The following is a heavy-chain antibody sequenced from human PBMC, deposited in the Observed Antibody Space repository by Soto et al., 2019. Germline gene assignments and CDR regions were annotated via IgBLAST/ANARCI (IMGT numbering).Heavy chain of an antibody. V-gene: IGHV3-23*01. CDR2: ISGSGGST. Sequence: GSLRLSCAASGFTFSSYAMSWVRQAPGKGLEWVSAISGSGGSTYYADSVKGRFTISRDNSKNTLYLQMNSLRAEDTAVYYCAKGVSDFCIGYLNYWGKGTLVTVSS. D-gene: IGHD3-3*01. CDR3: AKGVSDFCIGYLNY. CDR1: GFTFSSYA. J-gene: IGHJ4*02.